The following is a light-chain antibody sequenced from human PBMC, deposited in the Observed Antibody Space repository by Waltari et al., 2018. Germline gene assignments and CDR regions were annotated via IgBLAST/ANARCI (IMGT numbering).Light chain of an antibody. CDR1: QSVSSN. V-gene: IGKV3-15*01. J-gene: IGKJ2*02. Sequence: EIVVTQSPATLSVSPGERATLSCRASQSVSSNLAWYQQKPGQPPRLLIYRASTRATDIPARFSGSGSGTEFTLTISGLQSEDVAVYYCQENSNWPPSTFGRGTNLEIK. CDR2: RAS. CDR3: QENSNWPPST.